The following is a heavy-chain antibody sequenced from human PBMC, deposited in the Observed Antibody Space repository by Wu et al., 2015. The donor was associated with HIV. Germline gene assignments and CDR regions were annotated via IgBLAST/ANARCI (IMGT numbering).Heavy chain of an antibody. CDR2: MNPNSGNT. J-gene: IGHJ5*02. Sequence: QVQLVQSGAEVKKPGASVKVSCKASGYTFTSYDINWVRQATGQGLEWMGWMNPNSGNTGYAQRFQGRVTMSRNTSISTAYMELSSLRSEDTAVYYXARVAAAVGYNWFDPWGQGTLVTVSS. CDR1: GYTFTSYD. CDR3: ARVAAAVGYNWFDP. D-gene: IGHD6-13*01. V-gene: IGHV1-8*01.